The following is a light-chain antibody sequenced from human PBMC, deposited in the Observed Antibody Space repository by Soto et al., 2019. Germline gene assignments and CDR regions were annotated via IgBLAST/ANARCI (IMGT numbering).Light chain of an antibody. CDR1: QSVSSN. CDR2: GAS. Sequence: EIGMTKSPATLSVSTGDRATLSCRASQSVSSNLAWYQQRPGQAPRLLIYGASTRATGIPARFSGNGSGTEFTLTISSLQSEDFAVYYCQQYNKWPPATFGQGTKVDI. J-gene: IGKJ1*01. V-gene: IGKV3-15*01. CDR3: QQYNKWPPAT.